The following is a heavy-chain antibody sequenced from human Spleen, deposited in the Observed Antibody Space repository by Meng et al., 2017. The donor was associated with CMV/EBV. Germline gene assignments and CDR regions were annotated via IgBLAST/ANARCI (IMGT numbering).Heavy chain of an antibody. CDR1: GFSLSTSGAG. D-gene: IGHD6-6*01. Sequence: SGPTLVKPTQTLTLTCTFSGFSLSTSGAGVGWIRQPPGKALECLALIYWNDDKRYSPSLKSRLTITKDTSKNQVVLTVTNMDPVDTATYYCARIRGDSSSSTFDYWGQGTLVTVSS. CDR2: IYWNDDK. V-gene: IGHV2-5*01. CDR3: ARIRGDSSSSTFDY. J-gene: IGHJ4*02.